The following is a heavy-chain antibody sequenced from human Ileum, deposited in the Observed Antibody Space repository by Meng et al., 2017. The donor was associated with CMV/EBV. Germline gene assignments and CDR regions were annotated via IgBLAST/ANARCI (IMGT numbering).Heavy chain of an antibody. CDR2: ISGSGGST. CDR1: GFTFSNSA. V-gene: IGHV3-23*01. CDR3: AKKYCSSTSCYHDY. Sequence: ASGFTFSNSAMSWVRQAPGKGLEWVSAISGSGGSTYYADSVKGRFTISRDNSKNTLYLQMNSLRAEDTAVYYCAKKYCSSTSCYHDYWGQGTLVTVSS. D-gene: IGHD2-2*01. J-gene: IGHJ4*02.